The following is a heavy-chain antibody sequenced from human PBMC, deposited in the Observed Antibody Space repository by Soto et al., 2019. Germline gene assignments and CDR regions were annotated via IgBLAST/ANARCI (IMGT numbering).Heavy chain of an antibody. CDR3: ARLHIVLMVYATQDYYGMDV. J-gene: IGHJ6*02. CDR2: IYYSGST. V-gene: IGHV4-39*01. D-gene: IGHD2-8*01. CDR1: GGSISRRSFY. Sequence: SETLSLTCPVSGGSISRRSFYWGWIRQPPGKGLDWIGSIYYSGSTYYNPSLKSRVTISVDTSKNQFSLKLSSVTAADTAVYYCARLHIVLMVYATQDYYGMDVWGQGTTVTVS.